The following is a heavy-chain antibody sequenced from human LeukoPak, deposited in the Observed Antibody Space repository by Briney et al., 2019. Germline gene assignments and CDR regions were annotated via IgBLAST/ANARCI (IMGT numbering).Heavy chain of an antibody. CDR1: GFTFSDYY. J-gene: IGHJ5*02. D-gene: IGHD2-2*01. CDR2: ISSSGSTI. V-gene: IGHV3-11*01. CDR3: ARIGAYCSSTSCRDGP. Sequence: GGSLRLSCAASGFTFSDYYMSWIRHAPGKGLEWVSYISSSGSTIYYADSVKGRFTISRDNAKNSLYLQMNSLRAEDTAVYYCARIGAYCSSTSCRDGPWGQGTLVTVSS.